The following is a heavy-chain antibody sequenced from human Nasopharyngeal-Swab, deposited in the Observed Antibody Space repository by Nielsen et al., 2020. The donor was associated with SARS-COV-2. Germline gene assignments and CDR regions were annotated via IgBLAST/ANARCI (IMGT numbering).Heavy chain of an antibody. CDR2: ISSSSSYT. CDR3: ARGAYDYVWGSYRPIDY. V-gene: IGHV3-11*06. J-gene: IGHJ4*02. D-gene: IGHD3-16*02. CDR1: GFTFSDYY. Sequence: GGSLRLSCAASGFTFSDYYMSWIRQAPGKGLEWVSYISSSSSYTNYADSVKGRFTISRDNAKNSLYLQMNNLRPEDTAVYYCARGAYDYVWGSYRPIDYWGQGTLVTVSS.